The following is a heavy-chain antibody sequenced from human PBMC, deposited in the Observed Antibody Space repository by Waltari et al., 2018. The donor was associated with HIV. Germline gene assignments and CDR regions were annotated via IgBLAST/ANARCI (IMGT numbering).Heavy chain of an antibody. CDR1: GFTFSSYG. CDR2: ISYDGSNK. V-gene: IGHV3-30*18. J-gene: IGHJ4*02. CDR3: AKGLGTTVVTPSNY. Sequence: QVQLVESGGGVVQPGRSLRLSCAASGFTFSSYGMHWVRQAPGKGLEWVAVISYDGSNKYYADSVKGRFTISRDNSKNTLYLQMNSLRAEDTAVYYCAKGLGTTVVTPSNYWGQGTLVTVSS. D-gene: IGHD4-17*01.